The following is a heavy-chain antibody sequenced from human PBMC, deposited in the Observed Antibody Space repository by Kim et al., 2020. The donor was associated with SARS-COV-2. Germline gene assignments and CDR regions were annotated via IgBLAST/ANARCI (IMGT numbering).Heavy chain of an antibody. CDR3: ARDLRPHRPDYGDWYYYYYMDV. Sequence: SETLSLTCTVSGGSISSYYWSWIRQPPGKGLEWIGYIYYSGSTNYNPSLKSRVTISVDTSKNQFSLKLSSVTAADTAVYYCARDLRPHRPDYGDWYYYYYMDVWGKGTTVTVSS. V-gene: IGHV4-59*01. CDR1: GGSISSYY. D-gene: IGHD4-17*01. J-gene: IGHJ6*03. CDR2: IYYSGST.